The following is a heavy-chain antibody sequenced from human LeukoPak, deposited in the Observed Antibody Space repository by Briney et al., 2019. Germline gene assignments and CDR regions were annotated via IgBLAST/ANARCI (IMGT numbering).Heavy chain of an antibody. Sequence: ASVKVSCKASGYTFTSCDINWVRQATGQGLEWMAWMNPSSGDTGYAQNFQGRVTITRDTSISTAYMELSSLRSEDTAVYYCARDPSSMVRGVTDDYWGQGTLVTVSS. V-gene: IGHV1-8*01. CDR2: MNPSSGDT. CDR1: GYTFTSCD. CDR3: ARDPSSMVRGVTDDY. D-gene: IGHD3-10*01. J-gene: IGHJ4*02.